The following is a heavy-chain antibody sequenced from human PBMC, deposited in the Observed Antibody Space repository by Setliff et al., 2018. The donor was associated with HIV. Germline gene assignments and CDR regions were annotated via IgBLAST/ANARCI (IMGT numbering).Heavy chain of an antibody. CDR2: ISAYNGNT. CDR1: GYSFIRNG. CDR3: ARESLAYCCGDCFSGY. J-gene: IGHJ4*02. Sequence: ASVKVSCKTSGYSFIRNGISWVRQAPGQGLEWMGWISAYNGNTNYAQKLQGRVTMTTDTSTNTAYMELSSLRSEDTAVYYCARESLAYCCGDCFSGYWGQGTLVTVSS. V-gene: IGHV1-18*01. D-gene: IGHD2-21*01.